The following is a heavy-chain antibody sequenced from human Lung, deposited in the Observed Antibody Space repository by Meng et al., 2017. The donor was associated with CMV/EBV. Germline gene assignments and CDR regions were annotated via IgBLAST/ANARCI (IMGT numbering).Heavy chain of an antibody. CDR1: GFSLSSTGLR. CDR3: ARTSDYYHVMDV. CDR2: IDWHDDK. J-gene: IGHJ6*02. V-gene: IGHV2-70D*14. Sequence: SGXXLVXPTQTLTLTCTFSGFSLSSTGLRVNWIRQPPGKALEWLARIDWHDDKLYNTSLKTRLTISKDTFKNQVVLTMTDMDHVDTATYYCARTSDYYHVMDVXGQGTTVTVSS.